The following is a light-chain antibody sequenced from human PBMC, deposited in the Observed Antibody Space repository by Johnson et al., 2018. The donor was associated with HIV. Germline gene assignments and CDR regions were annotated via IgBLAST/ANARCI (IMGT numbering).Light chain of an antibody. CDR3: GTWDSSLSAYV. CDR1: SSNIGNNY. CDR2: ENT. Sequence: QSVLTQPPSVSAAPGQKVTISCSGSSSNIGNNYVSWYQQLPGTAPKLLVYENTKRPSGIPDRFSGSKSGTSATLGITGLQTGDEADYYCGTWDSSLSAYVFGTGTKVTAL. V-gene: IGLV1-51*02. J-gene: IGLJ1*01.